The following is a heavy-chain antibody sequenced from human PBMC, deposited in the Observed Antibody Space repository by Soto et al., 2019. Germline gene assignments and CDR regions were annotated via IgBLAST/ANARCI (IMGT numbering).Heavy chain of an antibody. D-gene: IGHD2-2*01. CDR3: AKGQYPLGSLDY. V-gene: IGHV3-9*01. CDR2: ISWNSDSI. Sequence: EVQLVESGGGLVQPGRSLRLSCAASGFTFGDYAMHWVRQAPGKGLEWVSGISWNSDSIGYVDSVQDRFTISRDNAENSLYRHLNSLRPEDTALYYCAKGQYPLGSLDYWGQGTLVTVSS. CDR1: GFTFGDYA. J-gene: IGHJ4*02.